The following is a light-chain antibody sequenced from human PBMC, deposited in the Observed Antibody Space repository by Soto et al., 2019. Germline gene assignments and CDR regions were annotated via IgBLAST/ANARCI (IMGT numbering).Light chain of an antibody. Sequence: QSVLTQPPSVSAAPGQKVTISCSGTSSNIGNNYVSWYQQLPGAAPKLLIYDNDKRPSGIPDRFSGSKSRTSATLGITGLQTGDEADYYCGAWDSSLSGGRVVFGGGTKVTVL. CDR1: SSNIGNNY. J-gene: IGLJ2*01. V-gene: IGLV1-51*01. CDR2: DND. CDR3: GAWDSSLSGGRVV.